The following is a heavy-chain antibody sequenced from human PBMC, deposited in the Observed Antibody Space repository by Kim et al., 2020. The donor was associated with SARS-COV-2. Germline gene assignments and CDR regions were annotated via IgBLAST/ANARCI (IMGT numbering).Heavy chain of an antibody. J-gene: IGHJ4*02. Sequence: GESLKISCEGSGYSFYSYWIGWVLQVLGKGLEWMGIIRPSDSETRHTASFQGQVIMSVDKSISTAYLQWGSLEASDTSIYYCARLAVAARHYFDYWGQGTQVTVSS. CDR2: IRPSDSET. CDR3: ARLAVAARHYFDY. V-gene: IGHV5-51*01. CDR1: GYSFYSYW. D-gene: IGHD6-19*01.